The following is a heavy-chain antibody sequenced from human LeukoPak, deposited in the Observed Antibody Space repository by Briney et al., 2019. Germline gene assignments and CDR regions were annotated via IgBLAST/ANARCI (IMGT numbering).Heavy chain of an antibody. CDR3: ARVRYCSSTSCYDYFDY. J-gene: IGHJ4*02. D-gene: IGHD2-2*01. CDR2: INPSGGST. Sequence: ASVKVSCKASGYTFTRYYMHWVRQAPGQGLEWMGIINPSGGSTSYAQKFQGRVTMTRDTSTSTVYMELSSLRSEDTAVYYCARVRYCSSTSCYDYFDYRGQGTLVTVSS. CDR1: GYTFTRYY. V-gene: IGHV1-46*01.